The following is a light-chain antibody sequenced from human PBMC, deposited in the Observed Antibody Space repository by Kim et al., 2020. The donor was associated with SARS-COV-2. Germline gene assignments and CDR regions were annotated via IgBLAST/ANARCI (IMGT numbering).Light chain of an antibody. J-gene: IGKJ1*01. CDR1: QTVSSNF. V-gene: IGKV3-20*01. CDR2: DAS. CDR3: QQYGSSPT. Sequence: EIVLTQSPGTLSLSPGERATLSCRASQTVSSNFLAWYQQKPGQAPRLLIYDASRRATGTPNRFSGSGSGTDFTLTNSRLEPEDFAVYYCQQYGSSPTFGQGTQVDIK.